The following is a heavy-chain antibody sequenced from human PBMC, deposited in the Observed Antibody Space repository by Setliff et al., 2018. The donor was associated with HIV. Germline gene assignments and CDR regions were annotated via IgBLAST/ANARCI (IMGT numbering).Heavy chain of an antibody. V-gene: IGHV4-34*01. CDR2: IIHSGGT. CDR3: TRGGLGVVGAIDY. D-gene: IGHD2-15*01. CDR1: GGSFSGYY. Sequence: SETLSLTCAVYGGSFSGYYWTWIRQPPGRGLEWIGEIIHSGGTNYNRSLKSRVTISVDTSKNQFSLNLSSVTAADTAVYYCTRGGLGVVGAIDYWSQGTPVTVSS. J-gene: IGHJ4*02.